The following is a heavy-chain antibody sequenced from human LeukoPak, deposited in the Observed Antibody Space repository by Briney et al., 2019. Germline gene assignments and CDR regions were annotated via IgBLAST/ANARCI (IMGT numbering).Heavy chain of an antibody. CDR1: GFDFSSNW. J-gene: IGHJ4*02. Sequence: GGSLRLSCAASGFDFSSNWMHWDRHAPGQGLVWVSRIKGDGISTNYADSVKGRFTISRDIAKNTLYLQMNSLRAEDTGVYYCAKDHYWSIDYWGRGTLVTVSS. V-gene: IGHV3-74*01. CDR3: AKDHYWSIDY. CDR2: IKGDGIST. D-gene: IGHD3-3*01.